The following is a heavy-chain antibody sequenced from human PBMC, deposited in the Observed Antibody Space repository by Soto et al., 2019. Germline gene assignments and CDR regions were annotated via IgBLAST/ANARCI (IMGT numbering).Heavy chain of an antibody. V-gene: IGHV1-46*01. J-gene: IGHJ4*02. CDR2: FNPSGGST. D-gene: IGHD6-13*01. CDR1: GYTFTNNY. Sequence: EASVKVSCKASGYTFTNNYLHWVRQAPGQGLEWMGIFNPSGGSTTYAQKFQGRVTMTRDTSTSTVYMELSSLRSEDTAVYYCARGGTSWYSEFDSWGQGTLVTVSS. CDR3: ARGGTSWYSEFDS.